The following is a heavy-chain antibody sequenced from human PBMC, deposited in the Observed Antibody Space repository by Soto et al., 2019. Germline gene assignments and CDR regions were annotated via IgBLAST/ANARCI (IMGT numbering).Heavy chain of an antibody. CDR1: GGTFSSYA. J-gene: IGHJ6*02. D-gene: IGHD2-2*01. Sequence: VSCKASGGTFSSYAISWVRHAPGQGLEWMGGIIPIFGTANYAQKFQGRVTITADKSTSTAYMELSSLRSEDTAVYYCARARFYCSSTSCYSPYYYGMDVWGQGTTVTVSS. CDR3: ARARFYCSSTSCYSPYYYGMDV. V-gene: IGHV1-69*06. CDR2: IIPIFGTA.